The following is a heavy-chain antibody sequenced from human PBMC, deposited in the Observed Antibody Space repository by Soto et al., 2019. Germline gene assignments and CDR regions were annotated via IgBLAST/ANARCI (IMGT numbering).Heavy chain of an antibody. V-gene: IGHV4-34*01. CDR3: ARHALRFHGAFDI. CDR2: INHSGST. Sequence: QVQLQQWGAGLLKPSETLSLTCAVYGGSFSGYYWSWIRQPPGKGLEWIGEINHSGSTNYNPSLMRRVPTSVDISMNQFSLKLSSVTAADTAVYYCARHALRFHGAFDIWGQGTMVTVSS. D-gene: IGHD3-3*01. CDR1: GGSFSGYY. J-gene: IGHJ3*02.